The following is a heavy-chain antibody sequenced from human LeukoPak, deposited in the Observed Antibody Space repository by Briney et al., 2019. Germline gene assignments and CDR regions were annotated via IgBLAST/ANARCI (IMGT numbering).Heavy chain of an antibody. J-gene: IGHJ4*02. Sequence: GASVKVSCKASGYTFTGYYMHWVRQAPGQGLEWMGWINPNSGGTNYAQKFQGGVTMTRDTSISTAYMELSRLRSDDTAVYYCAIPEGYCSGGSCYAPSNWGQGTLVTVSS. CDR3: AIPEGYCSGGSCYAPSN. CDR2: INPNSGGT. CDR1: GYTFTGYY. D-gene: IGHD2-15*01. V-gene: IGHV1-2*02.